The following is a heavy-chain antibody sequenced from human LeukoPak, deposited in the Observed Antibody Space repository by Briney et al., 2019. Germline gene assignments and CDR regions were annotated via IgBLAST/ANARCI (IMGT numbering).Heavy chain of an antibody. Sequence: AGGSLRLSCAASGFTFSFYGMSWVRQAPGKGLEWVSAMSGSGGHMYYTDSVKGRFTISTDNSKNTLYLQMHSLRAEDTAVYYCARDTLTMVTNAFDMWGQGTMVTVSS. V-gene: IGHV3-23*01. D-gene: IGHD5-18*01. CDR1: GFTFSFYG. CDR2: MSGSGGHM. J-gene: IGHJ3*02. CDR3: ARDTLTMVTNAFDM.